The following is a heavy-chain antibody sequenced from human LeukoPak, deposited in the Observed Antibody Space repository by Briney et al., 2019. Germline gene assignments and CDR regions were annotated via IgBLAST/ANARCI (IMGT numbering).Heavy chain of an antibody. CDR3: ATEYYYGSGSYGY. D-gene: IGHD3-10*01. CDR1: GYTFTGYY. CDR2: INPNSGGT. Sequence: GASVKVSCKASGYTFTGYYMHWVRQAPGQGLEWMGWINPNSGGTNYAQKFQGRVTMTRDMSTSTVYMELSSLRSEDTAVYYCATEYYYGSGSYGYWGQGTLVTVSS. V-gene: IGHV1-2*02. J-gene: IGHJ4*02.